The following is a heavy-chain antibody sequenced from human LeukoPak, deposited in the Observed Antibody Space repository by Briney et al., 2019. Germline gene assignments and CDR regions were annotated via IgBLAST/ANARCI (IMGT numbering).Heavy chain of an antibody. D-gene: IGHD2-8*01. V-gene: IGHV4-34*01. CDR2: INHSGST. CDR3: VLAPNSNWFDF. CDR1: GGSFSGYY. Sequence: PSETLSLTCAVYGGSFSGYYWSWIRQPPGKGLEWIGEINHSGSTNYNPSLKRRVTISVDTSKNQFSLKLSSVTAADTAVYYCVLAPNSNWFDFWGQGAQVTVSS. J-gene: IGHJ5*01.